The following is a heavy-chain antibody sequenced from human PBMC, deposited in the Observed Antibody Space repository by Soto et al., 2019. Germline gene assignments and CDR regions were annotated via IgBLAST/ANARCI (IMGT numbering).Heavy chain of an antibody. CDR1: GFTFRSYV. J-gene: IGHJ4*02. Sequence: QVQLVESGGGVVQPGTSLRLSCVGSGFTFRSYVIHWVRQAPGKGLEWVALTSYECSNNFYGDAVKGRITISRHNSRNTVELQMNSLTFEDTALYDCARWWTPGGIDVWGQGTLVSVSS. CDR2: TSYECSNN. V-gene: IGHV3-33*05. CDR3: ARWWTPGGIDV. D-gene: IGHD2-8*02.